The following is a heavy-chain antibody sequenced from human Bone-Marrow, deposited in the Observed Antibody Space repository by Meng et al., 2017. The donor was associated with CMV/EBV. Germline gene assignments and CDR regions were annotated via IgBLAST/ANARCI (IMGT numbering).Heavy chain of an antibody. Sequence: SETLSLTCAVYGGSFSGYYWSWIRQPPGKGLEWIGYIYYSGSTNYNPSLKSRVTISVDTSKNQFSLKLSSVTAADTAVYYCARGLGDSSSWYPTYYYYYGMDVWGQGTTVTVSS. V-gene: IGHV4-59*01. D-gene: IGHD6-13*01. CDR3: ARGLGDSSSWYPTYYYYYGMDV. J-gene: IGHJ6*02. CDR2: IYYSGST. CDR1: GGSFSGYY.